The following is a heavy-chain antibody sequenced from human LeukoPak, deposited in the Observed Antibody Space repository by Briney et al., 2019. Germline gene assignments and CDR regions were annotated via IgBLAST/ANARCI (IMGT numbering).Heavy chain of an antibody. D-gene: IGHD3-22*01. CDR3: AREFYYYDSSGYNNYMDV. CDR1: GGSFSGYH. J-gene: IGHJ6*03. CDR2: INHSGST. V-gene: IGHV4-34*01. Sequence: SETLSLTCAVYGGSFSGYHWSWIRQPPGKGLEWIGEINHSGSTNYNPSLKSRVTISADTSKNQFSLKLSSVTAADTAVYYCAREFYYYDSSGYNNYMDVWGKGTTVTVSS.